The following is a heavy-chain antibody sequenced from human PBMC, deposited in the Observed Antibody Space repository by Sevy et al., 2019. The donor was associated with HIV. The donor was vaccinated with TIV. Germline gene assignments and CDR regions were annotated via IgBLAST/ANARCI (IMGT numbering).Heavy chain of an antibody. V-gene: IGHV3-30*18. D-gene: IGHD5-18*01. Sequence: GGSLRLSCAASGFTFSSYGMHWVRQAPGKGLEWVAVISYDGSNKYYADSVKGRFTISRDNSKNTLYLQMNSLRAEDTAVYYCAKDHRRDTAMVATVFDYWGQGTLVTVSS. CDR3: AKDHRRDTAMVATVFDY. J-gene: IGHJ4*02. CDR1: GFTFSSYG. CDR2: ISYDGSNK.